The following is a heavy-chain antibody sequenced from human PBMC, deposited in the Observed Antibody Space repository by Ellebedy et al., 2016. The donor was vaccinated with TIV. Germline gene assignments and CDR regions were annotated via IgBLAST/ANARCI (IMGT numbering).Heavy chain of an antibody. CDR1: GDTLTELS. CDR3: ATAYGDYVHDAFDI. Sequence: AASVKVSCKVSGDTLTELSTHWVRQAPGKGLEWMGGFDPEDGETIYAQKFQGRVTMTEDTSTDTAYMELSSLRSEDTAVYYCATAYGDYVHDAFDIWGQGTMVTVSS. CDR2: FDPEDGET. D-gene: IGHD4-17*01. J-gene: IGHJ3*02. V-gene: IGHV1-24*01.